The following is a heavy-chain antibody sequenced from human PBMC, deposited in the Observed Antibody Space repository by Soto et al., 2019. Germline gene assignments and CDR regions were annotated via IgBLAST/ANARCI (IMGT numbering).Heavy chain of an antibody. D-gene: IGHD6-19*01. Sequence: SETLSLTCTVSGGSISSSSYYWGWIRQPPGKGLEWIGSIYYSGSTYYNPSLKSRVTISVDTSKNQFSLKLSSVTAADTAVYYCARRPHSSGWYADYWGQGTLVTV. CDR1: GGSISSSSYY. J-gene: IGHJ4*02. CDR3: ARRPHSSGWYADY. CDR2: IYYSGST. V-gene: IGHV4-39*01.